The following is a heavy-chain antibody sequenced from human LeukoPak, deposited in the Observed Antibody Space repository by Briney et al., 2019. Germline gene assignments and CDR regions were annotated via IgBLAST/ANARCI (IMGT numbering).Heavy chain of an antibody. Sequence: GESLKISCNASGYXFTSSWICWVRQMPGKGLEWMGIIYPDDSDIIYNPSFQGQVTISADKSISTAFLQWSSLKASDTAMFYCARLVGRVSVSGTVRYFDLWGRGTLVTVSS. J-gene: IGHJ2*01. CDR1: GYXFTSSW. CDR3: ARLVGRVSVSGTVRYFDL. D-gene: IGHD6-19*01. V-gene: IGHV5-51*01. CDR2: IYPDDSDI.